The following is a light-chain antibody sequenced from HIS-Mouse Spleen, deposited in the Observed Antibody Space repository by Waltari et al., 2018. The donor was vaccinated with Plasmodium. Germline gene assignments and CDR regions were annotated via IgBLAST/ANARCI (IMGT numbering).Light chain of an antibody. CDR2: KDS. CDR3: QSADSSGTPNWV. J-gene: IGLJ3*02. Sequence: SYELTQPPSVSVSPGQTARITCSGDALPKQYAYGYQQKPGPAPVLVIYKDSERPSGIPERFSGSSSGTTVTLTISGVQAEDEADYYCQSADSSGTPNWVFGGGTKLTVL. CDR1: ALPKQY. V-gene: IGLV3-25*03.